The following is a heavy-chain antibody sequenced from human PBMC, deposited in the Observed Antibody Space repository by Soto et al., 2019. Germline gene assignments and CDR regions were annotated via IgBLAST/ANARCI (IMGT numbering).Heavy chain of an antibody. CDR1: GDSISGGASF. J-gene: IGHJ5*02. CDR3: AKLSCTSSTCYFPGWFDP. Sequence: TLSLTCTVSGDSISGGASFWSWIRQPPGKGLERIANVYYSVSSYYNPSLKSRLTISVDTTKNQFSLQLKSMTAADTAVYYCAKLSCTSSTCYFPGWFDPWGQGTLVTVSS. D-gene: IGHD2-8*01. V-gene: IGHV4-31*03. CDR2: VYYSVSS.